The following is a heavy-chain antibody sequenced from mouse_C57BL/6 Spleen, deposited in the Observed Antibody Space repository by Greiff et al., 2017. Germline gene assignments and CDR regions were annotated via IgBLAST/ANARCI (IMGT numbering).Heavy chain of an antibody. J-gene: IGHJ4*01. Sequence: VQLKESGPELVKPGASVKISCKASGYSFTDYNMNWVKQSNGKSLEWIGVINPNYGTTSYNQKFKGKATLTVDQSSSTAYMQLNSLTSEDSAVYYCAREGLLSYYYAMDYWGQGTSVTVSS. V-gene: IGHV1-39*01. D-gene: IGHD1-1*01. CDR2: INPNYGTT. CDR1: GYSFTDYN. CDR3: AREGLLSYYYAMDY.